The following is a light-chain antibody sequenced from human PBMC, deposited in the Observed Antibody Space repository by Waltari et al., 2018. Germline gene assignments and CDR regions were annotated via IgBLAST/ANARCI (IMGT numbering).Light chain of an antibody. V-gene: IGKV1-33*01. CDR3: QQYDKLPLT. CDR2: DAS. Sequence: DIQMTQSPYSMSASVGDSLCTHCQASQDISNYLNLYQQKPGKAPKLLIYDASNLETGVPSRFSGSGSGTDFTFTISSLQPEDIATYYCQQYDKLPLTFGGGTKVEIK. CDR1: QDISNY. J-gene: IGKJ4*01.